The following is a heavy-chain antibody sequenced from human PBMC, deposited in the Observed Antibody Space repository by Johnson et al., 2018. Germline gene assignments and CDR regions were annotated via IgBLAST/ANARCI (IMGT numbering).Heavy chain of an antibody. J-gene: IGHJ3*01. D-gene: IGHD3-16*01. V-gene: IGHV3-15*01. Sequence: VQLQESGGGLVQPGGSLRLSCAASGFTFSNYWMHWVRQAPGKGLEWVGRIRSNTGGGTTDYAAPVKGRFTISRDVSKNTLYLQMSSLKNEETAVYYCTTFCMITLGPLWGQGTMVTVSS. CDR1: GFTFSNYW. CDR3: TTFCMITLGPL. CDR2: IRSNTGGGTT.